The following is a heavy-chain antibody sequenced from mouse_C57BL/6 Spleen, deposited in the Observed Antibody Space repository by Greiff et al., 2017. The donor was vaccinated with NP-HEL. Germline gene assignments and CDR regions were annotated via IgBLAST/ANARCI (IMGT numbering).Heavy chain of an antibody. V-gene: IGHV1-63*01. CDR2: IYPGGGYT. J-gene: IGHJ1*03. D-gene: IGHD1-1*01. Sequence: VQLQQSGAELVRPGTSVKMSCKASGYTFTNYWIGWAKQRPGHGLEWIGDIYPGGGYTNYNEKFKGKATLTADKSSSTAYMQFSSLKSEDSAIYYCARKREGVVADWYFDVWGTGTTVTVSS. CDR1: GYTFTNYW. CDR3: ARKREGVVADWYFDV.